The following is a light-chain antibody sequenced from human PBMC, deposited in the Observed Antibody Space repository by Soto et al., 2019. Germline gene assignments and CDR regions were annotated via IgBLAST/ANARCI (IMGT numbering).Light chain of an antibody. CDR1: QSVSSY. Sequence: EIVLTQSPATLSLSPGERATLSCRASQSVSSYLAWYQQKPGQAPRLLIYDASNRATGIPARFSGGGSGTDFTLTISSLDPEGFAVYYCQQRFNWPRFTFGQGTKLEIK. V-gene: IGKV3-11*01. CDR2: DAS. J-gene: IGKJ2*01. CDR3: QQRFNWPRFT.